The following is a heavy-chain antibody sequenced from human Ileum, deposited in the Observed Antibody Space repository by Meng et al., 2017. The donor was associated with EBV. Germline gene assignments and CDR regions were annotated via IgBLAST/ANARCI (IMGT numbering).Heavy chain of an antibody. CDR1: GYTFINNG. CDR2: ISTFNGNT. V-gene: IGHV1-18*01. J-gene: IGHJ4*02. D-gene: IGHD4-17*01. Sequence: QVQLGQWGGEVKKPGAPVKVSCKASGYTFINNGFSWVRQAPRQGLEWMGWISTFNGNTNYAQKFQGRLTVTTDTSTNTAYMELRNLRSDDTAVYYCASNGDEVDYWGQGTLVTVSS. CDR3: ASNGDEVDY.